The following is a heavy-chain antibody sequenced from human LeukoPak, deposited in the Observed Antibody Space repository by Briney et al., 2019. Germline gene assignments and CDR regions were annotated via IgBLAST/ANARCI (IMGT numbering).Heavy chain of an antibody. CDR3: AKGKDTAMVRYYFDY. CDR2: ISGSGGST. D-gene: IGHD5-18*01. V-gene: IGHV3-23*01. CDR1: GFTFSSYA. J-gene: IGHJ4*02. Sequence: GRSLRLSCAASGFTFSSYAMSWVRQAPGKGLEWVSAISGSGGSTYYADSVKGRFTISRDNSKNTLYLQMNSLRAEDTAVYYCAKGKDTAMVRYYFDYWGQGTLVTVSS.